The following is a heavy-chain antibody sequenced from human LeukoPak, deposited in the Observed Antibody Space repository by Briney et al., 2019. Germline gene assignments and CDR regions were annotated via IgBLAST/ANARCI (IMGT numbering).Heavy chain of an antibody. V-gene: IGHV1-18*01. D-gene: IGHD3-3*01. CDR3: ARPVGTYYDFWSGLNYFDY. CDR2: ISAYNGNT. CDR1: GYTFTSYG. Sequence: ASVKVSCKASGYTFTSYGISWVRQAPGQGLEWMGWISAYNGNTNYAQKLQGRVTMTTDTSTRTAYMELRSLRSDDTAVYYCARPVGTYYDFWSGLNYFDYWGQGTLVTVSS. J-gene: IGHJ4*02.